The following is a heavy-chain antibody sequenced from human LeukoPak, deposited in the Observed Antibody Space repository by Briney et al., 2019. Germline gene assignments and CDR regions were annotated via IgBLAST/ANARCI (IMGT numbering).Heavy chain of an antibody. V-gene: IGHV4-34*01. J-gene: IGHJ4*02. CDR1: GGSFSGYY. D-gene: IGHD4-17*01. Sequence: SETLSLTCAVYGGSFSGYYWSWIRQPPGKGLEWIGEINHSGSTNYNPSLKSRVTISVDTSKNQFSLKLSSVTAADTAVYYCANGDSPFDYWGQGTLVTVSS. CDR3: ANGDSPFDY. CDR2: INHSGST.